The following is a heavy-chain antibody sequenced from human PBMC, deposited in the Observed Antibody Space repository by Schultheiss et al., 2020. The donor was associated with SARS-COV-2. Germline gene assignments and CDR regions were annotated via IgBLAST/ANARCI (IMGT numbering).Heavy chain of an antibody. D-gene: IGHD4-17*01. J-gene: IGHJ3*02. Sequence: GESLKISCAASGFTFSSYAMSWVRQAPGKGLEWVSAISGSGGSTYYADSVKGRFTISRDNSKNTLYLQMNSLRAEDTAVYYCAKDVTRMTTVTRDDAFDIWGPGTMVTVSS. V-gene: IGHV3-23*01. CDR2: ISGSGGST. CDR3: AKDVTRMTTVTRDDAFDI. CDR1: GFTFSSYA.